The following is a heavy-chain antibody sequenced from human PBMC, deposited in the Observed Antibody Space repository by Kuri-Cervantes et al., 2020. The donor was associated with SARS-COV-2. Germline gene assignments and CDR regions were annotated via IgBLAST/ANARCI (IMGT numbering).Heavy chain of an antibody. V-gene: IGHV3-23*01. CDR2: ISGSGGST. J-gene: IGHJ4*02. CDR1: GSTFSSYA. D-gene: IGHD6-13*01. Sequence: GGSLRLSCAASGSTFSSYAMSWVRQAPGKGLEWVSAISGSGGSTYYADSVKGRFTISRDNSKNTLYLQMNSLRAEDTAVYYCAKCSDIAAAGQTDYWGQGTLVTVSS. CDR3: AKCSDIAAAGQTDY.